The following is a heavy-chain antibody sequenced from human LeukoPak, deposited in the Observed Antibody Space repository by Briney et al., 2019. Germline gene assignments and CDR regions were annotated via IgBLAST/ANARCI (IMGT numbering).Heavy chain of an antibody. CDR1: GFTFSSYW. CDR3: ARDRGSLGY. D-gene: IGHD1-26*01. J-gene: IGHJ4*02. Sequence: GGSLRLSCAASGFTFSSYWMPWVRQAPGMGLVWVSCINSDGSSTTYADSVKGRFTISRDNAKNTLYLQMNSLRAEDTAMYYCARDRGSLGYWGQGTLVTVSS. V-gene: IGHV3-74*01. CDR2: INSDGSST.